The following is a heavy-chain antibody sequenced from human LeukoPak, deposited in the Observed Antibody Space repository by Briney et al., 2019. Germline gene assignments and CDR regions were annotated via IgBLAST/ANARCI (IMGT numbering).Heavy chain of an antibody. V-gene: IGHV4-59*01. D-gene: IGHD6-13*01. CDR1: GGSISSYY. CDR3: ARGGQQLVPFDY. CDR2: IYYSGST. J-gene: IGHJ4*02. Sequence: SETLSLTSTVSGGSISSYYWSWIRQPPGKGLEWIGYIYYSGSTNYNPSLKSRVTISVDTSKNQFSLKLSSVTAADTAVYYCARGGQQLVPFDYWGQGTLVTVSS.